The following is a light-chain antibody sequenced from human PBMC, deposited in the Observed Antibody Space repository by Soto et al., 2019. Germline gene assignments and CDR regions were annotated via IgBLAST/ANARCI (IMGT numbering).Light chain of an antibody. CDR3: QKYNSAPWT. CDR2: GAS. Sequence: EIVMTQSPATLSVSPGEGATLSCRASQSVNTNLAWYQQKPGQAPRLLIYGASTRATDIPARFSGSGSGTEFTLTISSLQPEDVATYYCQKYNSAPWTFGQGTKVDIK. CDR1: QSVNTN. V-gene: IGKV3-15*01. J-gene: IGKJ1*01.